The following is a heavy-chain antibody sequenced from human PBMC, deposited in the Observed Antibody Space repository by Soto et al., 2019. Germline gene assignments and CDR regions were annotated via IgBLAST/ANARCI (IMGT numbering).Heavy chain of an antibody. V-gene: IGHV3-23*01. D-gene: IGHD1-26*01. J-gene: IGHJ3*02. CDR1: GFTFSSYG. CDR3: ARTPGGYYRDI. CDR2: ISGSGGNT. Sequence: EVQLLESGGGLVQPGGSLRLSCAASGFTFSSYGMSWVRQAPGKGLEWVSSISGSGGNTYYADSVKGRFTSSRDSSKNTVALQMNSLRAEDTAVYYCARTPGGYYRDIWGQGTMVTVSS.